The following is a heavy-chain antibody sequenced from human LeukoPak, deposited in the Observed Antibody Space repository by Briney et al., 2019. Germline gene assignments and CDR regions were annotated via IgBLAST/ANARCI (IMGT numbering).Heavy chain of an antibody. CDR1: GYTFTGYY. CDR2: IYPNSGGT. D-gene: IGHD3-3*01. CDR3: ARDLADFWSGYYYYYYGMDV. V-gene: IGHV1-2*02. J-gene: IGHJ6*02. Sequence: ASVKVPCKASGYTFTGYYMHWVRQAPGQGLEWMGWIYPNSGGTNYAQKFQGRVTMTRDTSISTAYMELSRLRSDDTAVYYCARDLADFWSGYYYYYYGMDVWGQGTTVTVSS.